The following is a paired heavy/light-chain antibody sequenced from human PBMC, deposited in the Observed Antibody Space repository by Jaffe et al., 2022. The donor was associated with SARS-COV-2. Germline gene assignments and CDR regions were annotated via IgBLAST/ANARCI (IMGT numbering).Light chain of an antibody. CDR3: QQSYSTPRT. Sequence: DIQMTQSPSSLSAFVGDRVTITCRASQTITFYLNWYQQKPGKAPNLLIYAASTLQSGVPSRFSGSGSGAEFTLTINSVQPEDSARYYCQQSYSTPRTFGQGTKLEI. J-gene: IGKJ2*01. CDR2: AAS. V-gene: IGKV1-39*01. CDR1: QTITFY.
Heavy chain of an antibody. CDR1: GGSIRTSHW. CDR3: ARVHGDRLNFDS. Sequence: QVQLQESGPGLVKPSGTLSLTCAVSGGSIRTSHWWSWVRQPPGKGLEWIGEIFHGGSTSYNPSLKSRVTISVGESNNQFSLRLSSVTAADTAVYFCARVHGDRLNFDSWGQGTLVTVSS. D-gene: IGHD4-17*01. J-gene: IGHJ4*02. CDR2: IFHGGST. V-gene: IGHV4-4*02.